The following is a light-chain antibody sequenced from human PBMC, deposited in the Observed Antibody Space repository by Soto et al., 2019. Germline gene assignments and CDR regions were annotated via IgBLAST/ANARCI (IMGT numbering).Light chain of an antibody. CDR2: GAS. CDR1: QSINSN. CDR3: QQYSDWPIT. J-gene: IGKJ5*01. Sequence: VMTQSPATLSASXGXXXXLXXXASQSINSNLAWYQQQPGQAPRLLIYGASTRATAVPDRFSGSGSGTGFTLTITSLQSDDFAVYYCQQYSDWPITFGQGTRLEI. V-gene: IGKV3-15*01.